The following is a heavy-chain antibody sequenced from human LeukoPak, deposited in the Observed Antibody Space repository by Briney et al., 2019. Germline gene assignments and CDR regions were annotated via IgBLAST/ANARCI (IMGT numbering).Heavy chain of an antibody. CDR2: VKSKTDGETT. D-gene: IGHD4-17*01. V-gene: IGHV3-15*01. CDR3: PTDVPFFYGDGAFDT. Sequence: PGGSLRLSCAASGFTFSQAWMTWVRQAPGKGREWIGRVKSKTDGETTDYAAPVKGRFTISRDDSKNTLYLKMSSLKPEDTAVYSCPTDVPFFYGDGAFDTWGQGTMVTVSS. J-gene: IGHJ3*02. CDR1: GFTFSQAW.